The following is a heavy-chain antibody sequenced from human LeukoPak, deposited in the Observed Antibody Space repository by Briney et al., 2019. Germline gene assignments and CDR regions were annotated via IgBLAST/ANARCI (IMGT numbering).Heavy chain of an antibody. CDR1: GYTFTSYG. CDR2: ISAYNGNT. Sequence: GASVKVSCKASGYTFTSYGISWVRQAPGQGLEWMGWISAYNGNTNYAQKLQGRVTMTTDTSTSTAYMELRGLRSDDTAVYYCARDLRLRGSGSYYNYWGQGTLVTVSS. V-gene: IGHV1-18*01. J-gene: IGHJ4*02. D-gene: IGHD3-10*01. CDR3: ARDLRLRGSGSYYNY.